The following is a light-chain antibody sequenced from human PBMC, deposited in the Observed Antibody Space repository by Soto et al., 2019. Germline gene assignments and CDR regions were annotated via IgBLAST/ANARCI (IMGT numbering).Light chain of an antibody. CDR2: AAS. J-gene: IGKJ1*01. Sequence: DLQMTQFPSSLSASVGDRVTITCRASQGIRNDLAWYQQKPGKAPKRLIYAASSLQSGVPSRFSGSGSGPDFTHAINSLQPEDFATFDCLQYSTYPLTFGQGTKVEIK. V-gene: IGKV1-17*01. CDR3: LQYSTYPLT. CDR1: QGIRND.